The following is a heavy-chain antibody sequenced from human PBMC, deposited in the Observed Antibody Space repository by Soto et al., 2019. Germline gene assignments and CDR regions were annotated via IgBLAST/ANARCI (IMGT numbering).Heavy chain of an antibody. CDR2: IGGGGGWT. CDR1: GFTFSNNG. Sequence: EVQLLESGGDLVQSGGTLRLSCAASGFTFSNNGMTWVRPSPGRGLEWVSTIGGGGGWTYYADSVKGRFTISRDNSKNTLFLLMDSLRAEDTALYYCAKPRGSGSVTQWYLDVWGRGTLVTVSS. J-gene: IGHJ2*01. CDR3: AKPRGSGSVTQWYLDV. V-gene: IGHV3-23*01. D-gene: IGHD1-26*01.